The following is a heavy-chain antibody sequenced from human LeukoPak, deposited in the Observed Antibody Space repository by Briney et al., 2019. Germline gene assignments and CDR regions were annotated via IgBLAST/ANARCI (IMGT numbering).Heavy chain of an antibody. J-gene: IGHJ4*02. CDR1: GFTFSRYA. V-gene: IGHV3-23*01. CDR2: IIGSGGST. CDR3: AISSSVY. Sequence: GGSLRLSCAASGFTFSRYAMTWVRQAPGKGLEWVSAIIGSGGSTYYADSVKGRFTISRDNSKNTLFLQMNSLRVEDTAVYYCAISSSVYWGQGTLVTVSS. D-gene: IGHD2-2*01.